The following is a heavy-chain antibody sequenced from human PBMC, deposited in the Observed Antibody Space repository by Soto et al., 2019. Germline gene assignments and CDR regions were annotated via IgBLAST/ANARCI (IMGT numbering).Heavy chain of an antibody. V-gene: IGHV3-7*01. CDR1: GFTFSSYW. CDR2: IKQDGSEK. D-gene: IGHD6-13*01. CDR3: ARGVSSSWYVYYFDS. J-gene: IGHJ4*02. Sequence: TGVSLRLSCAASGFTFSSYWMSWVRQAPGKGLEWVANIKQDGSEKYYVDSVKGRFTISRDNAKNSLYLQMNSLRAEDTAVYYCARGVSSSWYVYYFDSWGQGTLVTVSS.